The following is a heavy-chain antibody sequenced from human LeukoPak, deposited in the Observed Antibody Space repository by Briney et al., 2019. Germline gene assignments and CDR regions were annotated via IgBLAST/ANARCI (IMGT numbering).Heavy chain of an antibody. D-gene: IGHD6-19*01. CDR3: ARGRTSDTVAGTLTDAFDI. V-gene: IGHV3-21*01. Sequence: PGGSLRLSCAASGFTFSSYSMNWVRQAPGKGLEWVSSISSSSSYIYYADSVKGRFTISRDNAKNSLYLQMNSLRAEDTAVYYCARGRTSDTVAGTLTDAFDIRGQGTMVTVSS. CDR2: ISSSSSYI. CDR1: GFTFSSYS. J-gene: IGHJ3*02.